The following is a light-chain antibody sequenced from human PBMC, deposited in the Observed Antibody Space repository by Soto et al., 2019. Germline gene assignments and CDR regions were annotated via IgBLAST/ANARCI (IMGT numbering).Light chain of an antibody. Sequence: QSALTQPRSVSGSPGQSVTISCTGTSSDVGGYKYVSWFQQHPGKAPKLMIYDVSQRPSGVPDRFSGSKSGNTASLTISGLQDEDEADYYCCSYAGRYTYVFGTGTKLTVL. CDR2: DVS. V-gene: IGLV2-11*01. CDR1: SSDVGGYKY. CDR3: CSYAGRYTYV. J-gene: IGLJ1*01.